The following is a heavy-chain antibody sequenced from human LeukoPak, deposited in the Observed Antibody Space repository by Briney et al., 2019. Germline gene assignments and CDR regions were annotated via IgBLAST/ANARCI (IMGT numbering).Heavy chain of an antibody. CDR1: GFTFSSHA. D-gene: IGHD3-10*01. V-gene: IGHV3-23*01. J-gene: IGHJ4*02. CDR2: ISGSGGST. CDR3: AKNFMVRGVSPFDY. Sequence: GGSLRLSCAASGFTFSSHAMSWVRQAPGKGLEWVSAISGSGGSTYYADSVKGRFTISRDNSKNTLYLQMNSLRAEDTAVYYCAKNFMVRGVSPFDYWGQGTLVTVSS.